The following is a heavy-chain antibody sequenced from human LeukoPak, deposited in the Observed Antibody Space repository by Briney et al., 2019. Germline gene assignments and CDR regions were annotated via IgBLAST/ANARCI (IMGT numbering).Heavy chain of an antibody. CDR2: ISSSSSYI. D-gene: IGHD6-19*01. CDR3: ARRSSGWYGGQDY. J-gene: IGHJ4*02. CDR1: GFTFSSYS. Sequence: GGSLRLSCAASGFTFSSYSMNWVRQAPGKGLEWVSSISSSSSYIYYADSVKGRFTISRDNAKNSLYLQMNSLRAEDTAVYYCARRSSGWYGGQDYWGQGTLVTASS. V-gene: IGHV3-21*01.